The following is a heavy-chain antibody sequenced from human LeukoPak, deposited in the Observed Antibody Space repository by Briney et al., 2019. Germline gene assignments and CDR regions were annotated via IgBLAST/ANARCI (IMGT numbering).Heavy chain of an antibody. D-gene: IGHD6-19*01. Sequence: GGSLRLSCAASGFTFSSYSMNWVRQAPGKGLEWVSYISSSSSTIYYADSMKGRFTISRDNAKNSLYLQMNSLRAEDTAVYYCARVPVAGTGYWGQGTLVTVSS. J-gene: IGHJ4*02. CDR3: ARVPVAGTGY. CDR1: GFTFSSYS. CDR2: ISSSSSTI. V-gene: IGHV3-48*04.